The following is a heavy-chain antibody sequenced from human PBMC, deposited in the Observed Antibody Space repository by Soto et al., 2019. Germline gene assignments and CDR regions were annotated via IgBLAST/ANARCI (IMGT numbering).Heavy chain of an antibody. CDR3: ARDRVESDYPEYFQH. Sequence: GGSLRLSCAASGFTFSTYGMHWVRQAPGKGLEWVAVISYGGSNKYYADSVKGRFTISRDNSKNTLYLQMNSLRSEDTAVYYCARDRVESDYPEYFQHWGQGTLVTVSS. V-gene: IGHV3-30*03. CDR1: GFTFSTYG. CDR2: ISYGGSNK. J-gene: IGHJ1*01. D-gene: IGHD3-16*01.